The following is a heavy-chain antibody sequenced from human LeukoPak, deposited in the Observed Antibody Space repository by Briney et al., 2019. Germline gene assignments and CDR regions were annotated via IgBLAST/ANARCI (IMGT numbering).Heavy chain of an antibody. Sequence: GRSLRLSCAASGFTFSSYDMHWIRQAPGKGLEWVADISYDGSTIYYADSVKGRFTISRDNSKNTLYLQMNSLRAEDTAVYYCARGRRRIVVGVPAAKPLDDWGQGTLVTVSS. CDR1: GFTFSSYD. CDR2: ISYDGSTI. CDR3: ARGRRRIVVGVPAAKPLDD. V-gene: IGHV3-30*04. D-gene: IGHD2-2*01. J-gene: IGHJ4*02.